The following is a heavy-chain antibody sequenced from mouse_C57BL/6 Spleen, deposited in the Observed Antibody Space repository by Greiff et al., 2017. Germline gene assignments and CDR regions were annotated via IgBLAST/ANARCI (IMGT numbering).Heavy chain of an antibody. CDR1: GYTFTSYW. Sequence: QVQLQQPGAELVMPGASVKLSCKASGYTFTSYWMHWVKQRPGQGLEWIGEIDPSDSYTNYNQKFKGKSTLTVDKSSSTAYMQRSSLTSENSAVYYCARSHYGSSPYYAMDYWGQGTSVTVSS. CDR2: IDPSDSYT. D-gene: IGHD1-1*01. V-gene: IGHV1-69*01. CDR3: ARSHYGSSPYYAMDY. J-gene: IGHJ4*01.